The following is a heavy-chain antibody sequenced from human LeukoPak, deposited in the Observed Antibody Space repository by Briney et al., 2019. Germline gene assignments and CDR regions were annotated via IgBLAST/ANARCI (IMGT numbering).Heavy chain of an antibody. J-gene: IGHJ4*02. CDR2: INPSGGST. CDR3: ATDPVGYCGSDSCYSVDY. CDR1: GYTFTSYY. Sequence: ASVKVSCKASGYTFTSYYMHWVRQAPGQGLEWMGIINPSGGSTSYAQKFQGRVTMTEDTSIDTAYMELSSLRSEDTAMYYCATDPVGYCGSDSCYSVDYWGQGTLVTVSS. D-gene: IGHD2-15*01. V-gene: IGHV1-46*01.